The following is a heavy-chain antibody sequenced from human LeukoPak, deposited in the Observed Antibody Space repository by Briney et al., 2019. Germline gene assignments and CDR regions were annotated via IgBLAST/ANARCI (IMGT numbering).Heavy chain of an antibody. Sequence: SETLSLTCTVSGTSITSYYWNWIRQAPGQGPEWIGYGHYSGNTKYDPPLKSRVTISVDTSKNQFSLRLSSVTAADTAVYYCARTSYYGPSFYFDLWGQGTLVTVSS. CDR2: GHYSGNT. D-gene: IGHD1-26*01. CDR3: ARTSYYGPSFYFDL. J-gene: IGHJ4*02. CDR1: GTSITSYY. V-gene: IGHV4-59*08.